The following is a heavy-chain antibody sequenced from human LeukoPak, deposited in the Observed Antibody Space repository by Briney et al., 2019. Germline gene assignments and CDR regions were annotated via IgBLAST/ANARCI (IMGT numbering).Heavy chain of an antibody. D-gene: IGHD6-19*01. V-gene: IGHV4-59*12. Sequence: SETLSLTCTVSGGSISSYYWSWIRQPPGKGLEWIGYIYYSGTTNYNPSLKSRVTMSVDTSKNQFSLKLSSVTAADTAVYYCARDQSAGGIAVAGSSGWFDPWGQGTLVTVSS. J-gene: IGHJ5*02. CDR2: IYYSGTT. CDR3: ARDQSAGGIAVAGSSGWFDP. CDR1: GGSISSYY.